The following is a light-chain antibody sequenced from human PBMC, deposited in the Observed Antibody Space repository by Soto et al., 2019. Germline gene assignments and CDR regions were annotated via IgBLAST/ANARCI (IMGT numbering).Light chain of an antibody. CDR3: QQHNNWPLT. J-gene: IGKJ4*02. Sequence: EILMTQSPATLSVSPGERATLSCRASQSVRSYLAWYQQKPGQAPSLLIYGVSIRATGIPARFSGSGSETDFTLTISSLQPEDFAVYYCQQHNNWPLTFGGGTKVDIK. CDR1: QSVRSY. CDR2: GVS. V-gene: IGKV3-15*01.